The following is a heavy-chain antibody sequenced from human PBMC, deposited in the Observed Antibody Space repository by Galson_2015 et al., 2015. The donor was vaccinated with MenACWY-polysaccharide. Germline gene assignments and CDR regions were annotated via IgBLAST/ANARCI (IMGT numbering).Heavy chain of an antibody. D-gene: IGHD2-2*01. V-gene: IGHV3-30*03. CDR2: ISYDGSKK. J-gene: IGHJ5*02. Sequence: SLRLSCAASGFTFSSYGMHWVRQAPGKGLEWVAIISYDGSKKYYADSVKGRVTISRDNSKNTLHLEMYSLRVEDTAVYYCARDSLKGEIPAAVSSPWGKGTLVTVSS. CDR3: ARDSLKGEIPAAVSSP. CDR1: GFTFSSYG.